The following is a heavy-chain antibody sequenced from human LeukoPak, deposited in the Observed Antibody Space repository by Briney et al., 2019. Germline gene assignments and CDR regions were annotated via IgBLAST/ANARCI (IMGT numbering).Heavy chain of an antibody. CDR3: ARAGGSYTFDY. CDR2: ITTYT. Sequence: GESLRLSCAASGFAFSDYHMSWLRQAPGKGLEWLSYITTYTSYADSVKGRFTISRDNAKNSLHLQMNSLRAEDTAVYYCARAGGSYTFDYWGQGTLVTVSS. J-gene: IGHJ4*02. V-gene: IGHV3-11*05. D-gene: IGHD1-26*01. CDR1: GFAFSDYH.